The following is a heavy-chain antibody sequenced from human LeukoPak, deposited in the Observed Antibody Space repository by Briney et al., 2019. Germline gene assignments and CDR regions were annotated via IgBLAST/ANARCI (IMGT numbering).Heavy chain of an antibody. Sequence: SQTLSLTCTVSGGSISSGDYYWSWIRQPPGKGLEWIGYIYYSGSTYYNPSLKSRVTISVDTSKNQFSLKLSSVTAADTAAYYCARSVTMVRGVMGFDPWGQGTLVTVSS. D-gene: IGHD3-10*01. CDR2: IYYSGST. J-gene: IGHJ5*02. V-gene: IGHV4-30-4*01. CDR3: ARSVTMVRGVMGFDP. CDR1: GGSISSGDYY.